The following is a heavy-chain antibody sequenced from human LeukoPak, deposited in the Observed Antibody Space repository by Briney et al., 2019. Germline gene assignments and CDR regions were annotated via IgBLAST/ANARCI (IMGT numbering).Heavy chain of an antibody. CDR1: GFTFSSYA. V-gene: IGHV3-23*01. CDR3: AKSILLWFGELSNFDY. Sequence: GGSLRLPCPASGFTFSSYAMSGVGQAPGRGREGVPAISGSGGRTYYADSVKGRFTTSRDNSKNTLYLQMNSLRAEDTAVYYCAKSILLWFGELSNFDYWGQGTLVTVSS. J-gene: IGHJ4*02. CDR2: ISGSGGRT. D-gene: IGHD3-10*01.